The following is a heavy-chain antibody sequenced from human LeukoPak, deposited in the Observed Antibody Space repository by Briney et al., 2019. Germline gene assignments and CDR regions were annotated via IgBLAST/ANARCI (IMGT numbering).Heavy chain of an antibody. J-gene: IGHJ4*02. D-gene: IGHD5-24*01. Sequence: PGGSLRLSCAASGFTFSSYAMSWVRQAPGKGLEWVSAISGSGGSTYYADSVEGRFTISRDNSKNTLYLQMNSLRAEDTAVYYCAKGREMATITLFDYWGQGTLVTVSS. CDR3: AKGREMATITLFDY. V-gene: IGHV3-23*01. CDR2: ISGSGGST. CDR1: GFTFSSYA.